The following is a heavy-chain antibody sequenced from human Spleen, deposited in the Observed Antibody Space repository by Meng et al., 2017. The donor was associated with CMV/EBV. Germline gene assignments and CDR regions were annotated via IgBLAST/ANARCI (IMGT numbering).Heavy chain of an antibody. CDR1: GYTFTDNF. CDR3: ARDQRGYSFGYYYYYGMDV. Sequence: ASVKVSCKASGYTFTDNFIHWVRQAPGQGLDWMGWINANSGNTYLAQKFQGRVSMTRNTSSSTAYMELRSLTSDDAAVYYCARDQRGYSFGYYYYYGMDVWGQGTTVTVSS. CDR2: INANSGNT. V-gene: IGHV1-2*02. J-gene: IGHJ6*02. D-gene: IGHD5-18*01.